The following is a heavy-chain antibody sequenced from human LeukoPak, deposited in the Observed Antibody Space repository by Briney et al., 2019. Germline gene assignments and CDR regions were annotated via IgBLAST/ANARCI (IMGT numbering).Heavy chain of an antibody. Sequence: PGGSLRLSCAPSGFTVSDHYMTWVRQAPGKGLEWVSITYTGGSTYSADSVKDRFTVSRDSSKNTLYLEMNSLRAEDTAIYYCARSALLTADPFDYWGQGTLVTVSS. CDR1: GFTVSDHY. CDR2: TYTGGST. CDR3: ARSALLTADPFDY. V-gene: IGHV3-66*01. J-gene: IGHJ4*02. D-gene: IGHD2-2*01.